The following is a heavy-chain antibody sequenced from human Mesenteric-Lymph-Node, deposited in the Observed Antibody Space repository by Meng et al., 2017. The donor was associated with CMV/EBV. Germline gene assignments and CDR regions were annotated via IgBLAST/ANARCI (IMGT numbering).Heavy chain of an antibody. CDR2: IWYDGYNK. CDR3: AKGGGGLVGELDY. CDR1: GFTFRSYG. J-gene: IGHJ4*02. Sequence: GESLKISCAASGFTFRSYGMHWVRQAPGKGLEWVAVIWYDGYNKYYADSVKGRFTISRDNSKNTLYLQMNSLRAEDTAVYYCAKGGGGLVGELDYWGQGTQVTVSS. D-gene: IGHD1-26*01. V-gene: IGHV3-33*06.